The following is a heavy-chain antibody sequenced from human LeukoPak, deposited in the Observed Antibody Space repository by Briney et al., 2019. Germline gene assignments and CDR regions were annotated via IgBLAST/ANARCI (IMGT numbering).Heavy chain of an antibody. Sequence: GGSLRLSCAASGFTFRTYSMNWVRQAPGKGLEWVSSISSSSSYIYYADSVKGRFTITRDNADNSLYLQMNSLRAEDTAVYYCAREGRSSYYFDYWGQGILVTVSS. D-gene: IGHD6-13*01. CDR1: GFTFRTYS. V-gene: IGHV3-21*01. CDR2: ISSSSSYI. J-gene: IGHJ4*02. CDR3: AREGRSSYYFDY.